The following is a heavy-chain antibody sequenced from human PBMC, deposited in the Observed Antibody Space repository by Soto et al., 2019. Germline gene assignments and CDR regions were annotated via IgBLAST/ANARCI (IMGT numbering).Heavy chain of an antibody. D-gene: IGHD6-6*01. V-gene: IGHV3-30*03. Sequence: QVQLVESGGGVVQPGRSVRLSCAASGFPFSTYGIHWVRQAPGKGLEWVALISSDGSYEHFADSVKGRFTLSRDNSWNTLYLQMNSLRPADTAVYSCARQWEPTVAARPVDYWGQGTLVTVSS. CDR2: ISSDGSYE. CDR1: GFPFSTYG. J-gene: IGHJ4*02. CDR3: ARQWEPTVAARPVDY.